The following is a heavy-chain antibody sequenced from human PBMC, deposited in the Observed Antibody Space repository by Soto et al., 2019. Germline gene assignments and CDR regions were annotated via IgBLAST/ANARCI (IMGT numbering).Heavy chain of an antibody. V-gene: IGHV4-38-2*01. D-gene: IGHD4-17*01. CDR3: ARGDYNDYQGCFDP. Sequence: QVQLQESGPGLVEPSETLSLTCVVSGYSISSGYYWGWIRQPPGKGLEWIGTIYHDGTTYYNPSLKSRVTISVDTSKNQFSLKVNSLTAADTAVYFCARGDYNDYQGCFDPWGQGTLVTVSS. CDR2: IYHDGTT. CDR1: GYSISSGYY. J-gene: IGHJ5*02.